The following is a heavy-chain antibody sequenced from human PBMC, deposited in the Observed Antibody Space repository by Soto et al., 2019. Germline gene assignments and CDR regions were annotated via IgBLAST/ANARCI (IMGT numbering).Heavy chain of an antibody. CDR2: IDPVDSYT. Sequence: PGASLKLSCEGSGYSFTSHWITWVRQMPGKGLEWMGRIDPVDSYTNYSPSFQGHVTISADKSIPTAFLQWSSLKASDTAMYYCAASSPYGLEVLGQGTTVTVSS. V-gene: IGHV5-10-1*01. CDR1: GYSFTSHW. CDR3: AASSPYGLEV. J-gene: IGHJ6*02. D-gene: IGHD6-19*01.